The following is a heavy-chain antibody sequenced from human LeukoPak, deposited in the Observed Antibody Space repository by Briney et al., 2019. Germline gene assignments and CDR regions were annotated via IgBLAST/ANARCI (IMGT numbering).Heavy chain of an antibody. CDR1: GGTFSSYA. V-gene: IGHV1-69*13. CDR3: ARDCSGGSCYDYYYGMDV. CDR2: IIPIFGTA. D-gene: IGHD2-15*01. Sequence: GASVKLSCKASGGTFSSYAISWVRQAPGQGLEWVGGIIPIFGTANYAQKFQGRVTITADESTSTAYMELSSLRSEDTAVYYCARDCSGGSCYDYYYGMDVWGQGTTVTVSS. J-gene: IGHJ6*02.